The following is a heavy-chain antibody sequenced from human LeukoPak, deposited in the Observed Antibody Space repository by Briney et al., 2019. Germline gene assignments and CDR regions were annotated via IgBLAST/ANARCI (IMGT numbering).Heavy chain of an antibody. D-gene: IGHD5-24*01. CDR1: GGSFSAHY. V-gene: IGHV4-34*01. CDR3: ARGPRISEMATITWYFNY. Sequence: SETLSLTCIVYGGSFSAHYWAWIRQPPGKGLEWIGEINHSGSTNYNPSLKSRGTISVDTSKSQFSLNLNSVTAADTAVYYCARGPRISEMATITWYFNYWGQGTLVTVSS. J-gene: IGHJ4*02. CDR2: INHSGST.